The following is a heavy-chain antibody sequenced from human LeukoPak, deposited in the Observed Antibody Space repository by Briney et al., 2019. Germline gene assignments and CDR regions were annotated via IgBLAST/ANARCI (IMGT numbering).Heavy chain of an antibody. Sequence: GGSLRLSCAASGFTFSSYWMSWVRQAPGKGLEWVANIKQDGSEKYYVDSVKGRFTISRDNAKNSLYLQMNSLRAEDTAVYYCAGDNGYDSNYYYYYRDVWGKGTTVTVSS. CDR2: IKQDGSEK. J-gene: IGHJ6*03. V-gene: IGHV3-7*01. CDR3: AGDNGYDSNYYYYYRDV. D-gene: IGHD1-20*01. CDR1: GFTFSSYW.